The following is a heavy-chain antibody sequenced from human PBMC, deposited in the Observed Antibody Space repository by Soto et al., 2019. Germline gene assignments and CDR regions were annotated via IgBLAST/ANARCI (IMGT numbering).Heavy chain of an antibody. J-gene: IGHJ3*02. Sequence: ASVKVSCKASGYTFTSYGISWVRQAPGQGLEWMGWISAYNGNTNYAQKLQGRVTMTTDTSTSTAYMELRSLRSEDTAVYYCERDRPGGSDGFDIWGQGTMVTVSS. V-gene: IGHV1-18*01. CDR2: ISAYNGNT. D-gene: IGHD2-15*01. CDR3: ERDRPGGSDGFDI. CDR1: GYTFTSYG.